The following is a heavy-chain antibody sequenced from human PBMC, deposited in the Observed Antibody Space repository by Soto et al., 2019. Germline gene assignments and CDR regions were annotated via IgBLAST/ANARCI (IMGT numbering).Heavy chain of an antibody. Sequence: QVQLVQSGAEVKKPGASVKVSCKASGYTFTSYAMHWVRQAPGQRLEWMGWINAGNGNTKYSQKFQGRVTITRDTSARTAYMELSSLRSEDTAVYYCARGAFTVSHYFDYWGQGTLVTVSS. CDR3: ARGAFTVSHYFDY. V-gene: IGHV1-3*01. D-gene: IGHD4-17*01. CDR2: INAGNGNT. CDR1: GYTFTSYA. J-gene: IGHJ4*02.